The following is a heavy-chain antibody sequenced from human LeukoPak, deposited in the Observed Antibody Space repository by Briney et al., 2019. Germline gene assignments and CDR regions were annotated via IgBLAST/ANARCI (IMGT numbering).Heavy chain of an antibody. CDR1: GGSISSYY. V-gene: IGHV4-59*12. CDR2: IYYSGST. Sequence: PSETLSLTCTVSGGSISSYYWSWLRQPPRKGLAWVGYIYYSGSTNYNPSLKSRVTISVDTSKNQFSLKLSSVTAADTAVYYCARGRITMVRGVIIARYFDYWGQGTLVTVSS. J-gene: IGHJ4*02. CDR3: ARGRITMVRGVIIARYFDY. D-gene: IGHD3-10*01.